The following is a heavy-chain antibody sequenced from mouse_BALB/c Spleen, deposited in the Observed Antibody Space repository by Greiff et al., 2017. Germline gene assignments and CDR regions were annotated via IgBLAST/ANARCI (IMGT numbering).Heavy chain of an antibody. CDR2: IYPGSGNT. CDR1: GYTFTDYY. J-gene: IGHJ4*01. D-gene: IGHD1-1*02. V-gene: IGHV1-77*01. CDR3: ARGGEAMDY. Sequence: QVQLQQSGAELARPGASVKLSCKASGYTFTDYYINWVKQRTGQGLEWIGEIYPGSGNTYYNEKFKGKATLTADKSSSTAYMQLSSLTSEDSAVYFCARGGEAMDYWGQGTSGTVAA.